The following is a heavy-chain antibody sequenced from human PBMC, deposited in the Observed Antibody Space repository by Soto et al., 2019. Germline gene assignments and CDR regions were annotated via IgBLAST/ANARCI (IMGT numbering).Heavy chain of an antibody. J-gene: IGHJ6*03. CDR1: GFTFSSYG. Sequence: GGSLRLSCAASGFTFSSYGMHWVRQAPGKGLEWVAVIWYDGSNKYYADSVKGRFTISRDNSKNTLYLQMNSLRAEDTAVYYCARDGSRRGYSYGLFYYYYMDVWGKGTTVTVSS. D-gene: IGHD5-18*01. CDR2: IWYDGSNK. V-gene: IGHV3-33*01. CDR3: ARDGSRRGYSYGLFYYYYMDV.